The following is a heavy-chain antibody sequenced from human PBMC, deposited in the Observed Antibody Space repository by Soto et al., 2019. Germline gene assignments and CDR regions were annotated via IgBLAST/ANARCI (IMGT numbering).Heavy chain of an antibody. CDR2: ISAYNGNT. V-gene: IGHV1-18*01. CDR3: ASDMGHYGSGQAGWFDP. CDR1: GYTFTSYG. J-gene: IGHJ5*02. Sequence: QVQLVQSGAEVKKPGASLKVSCKASGYTFTSYGITWERQAPGHGLERMGWISAYNGNTNYAQKLQGRVIMPTDTSTRTAYMELRSLRSDGTAVYYCASDMGHYGSGQAGWFDPWGQGTLVTVSS. D-gene: IGHD3-10*01.